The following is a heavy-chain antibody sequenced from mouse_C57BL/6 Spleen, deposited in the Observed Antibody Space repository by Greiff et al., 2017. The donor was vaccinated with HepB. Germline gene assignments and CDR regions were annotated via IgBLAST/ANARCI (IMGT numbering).Heavy chain of an antibody. CDR2: ISYDGSN. CDR3: ARAEFFHSNYDSFFAY. J-gene: IGHJ3*01. D-gene: IGHD2-5*01. CDR1: GYSITSGYY. Sequence: EVKLMESGPGLVKPSQSLSLTCSVTGYSITSGYYWNWIRQFPGNKLEWMGYISYDGSNNYNPSLKNRISITRDTSKNQFFLKLNSVTTEDTATYYCARAEFFHSNYDSFFAYWGQGTLVTVSA. V-gene: IGHV3-6*01.